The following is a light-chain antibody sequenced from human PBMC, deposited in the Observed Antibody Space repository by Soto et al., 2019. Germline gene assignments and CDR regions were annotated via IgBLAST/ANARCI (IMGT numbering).Light chain of an antibody. CDR1: RSNIGAPYD. CDR3: QSYDSSPSGYV. CDR2: ANI. V-gene: IGLV1-40*01. J-gene: IGLJ1*01. Sequence: QSVLTQPPSVSGAPGRRVTISCTGSRSNIGAPYDVHWYQQLPGTAPKLLIFANINRPSGVPDRFSGSKSGTSASLAITGLRAEDEADYYCQSYDSSPSGYVFGTGTKVTVL.